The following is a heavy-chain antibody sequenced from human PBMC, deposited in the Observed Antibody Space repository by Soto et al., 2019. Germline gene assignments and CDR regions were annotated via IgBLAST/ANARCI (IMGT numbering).Heavy chain of an antibody. Sequence: SETLSLTCTVSGGSISSYYWSWIRQPPGKGLEWIGYIYSSGGTTYNPSPKNRVTISVDTSKNQFSLKLSSVTAADTAVYYCAGDEFDFWSGTFFKHWGQGTLVTVS. V-gene: IGHV4-4*08. CDR3: AGDEFDFWSGTFFKH. D-gene: IGHD3-3*01. CDR1: GGSISSYY. J-gene: IGHJ1*01. CDR2: IYSSGGT.